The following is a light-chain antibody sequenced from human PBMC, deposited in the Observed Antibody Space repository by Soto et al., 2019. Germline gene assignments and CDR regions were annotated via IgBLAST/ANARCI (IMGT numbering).Light chain of an antibody. CDR3: SSYTSSSTSLYV. CDR2: EVS. V-gene: IGLV2-14*01. CDR1: SSDVGGYNY. J-gene: IGLJ1*01. Sequence: QSVLTHPASVSGSPGHSIAISCTGTSSDVGGYNYVSWYQQHPGKAPKLMIYEVSNRPSGVSNRFSGSKSGNTASLTISGLQAEDEDDYYCSSYTSSSTSLYVFGTGTK.